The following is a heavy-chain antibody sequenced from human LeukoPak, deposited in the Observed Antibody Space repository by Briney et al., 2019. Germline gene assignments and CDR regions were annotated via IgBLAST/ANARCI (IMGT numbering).Heavy chain of an antibody. CDR3: ARAGQNNWFDP. CDR1: GFTFRDYY. J-gene: IGHJ5*02. Sequence: GGSLRLSCAASGFTFRDYYMSWVRQAPGKGLEWVSFLSGSGEIIYYADSVKGRFTISRDNAKNSLYLQMNSLRAEDTAVYHCARAGQNNWFDPWGQGTLVTVST. CDR2: LSGSGEII. V-gene: IGHV3-11*01.